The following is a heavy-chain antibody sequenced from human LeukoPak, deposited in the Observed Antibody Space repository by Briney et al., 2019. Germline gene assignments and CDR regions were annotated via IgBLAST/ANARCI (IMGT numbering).Heavy chain of an antibody. J-gene: IGHJ6*02. D-gene: IGHD2-2*01. CDR2: IYYSGST. V-gene: IGHV4-61*01. Sequence: PSETLSLTCTVSGGSVSSGSYYWTWIRQPPGKGLEWIGYIYYSGSTNYNPSLKSRVTISVDTSKNQFSLKLSSVTAADTAVYYCARDHPHSSTIEKAHYYYGMDVWGQGTTVTVSS. CDR3: ARDHPHSSTIEKAHYYYGMDV. CDR1: GGSVSSGSYY.